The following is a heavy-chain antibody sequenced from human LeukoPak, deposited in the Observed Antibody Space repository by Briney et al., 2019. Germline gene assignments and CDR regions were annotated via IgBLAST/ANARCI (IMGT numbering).Heavy chain of an antibody. Sequence: ASVKVSCKAFGGTFSSYAISWVRQAPGQGLEWMGRIIPIFGIANYAQKFQGRVTITADKSTSTAYMELSSLRSEDTAVYYCARGASIAAPTFDYWGQGTLVTVSS. CDR3: ARGASIAAPTFDY. CDR1: GGTFSSYA. J-gene: IGHJ4*02. CDR2: IIPIFGIA. D-gene: IGHD6-6*01. V-gene: IGHV1-69*04.